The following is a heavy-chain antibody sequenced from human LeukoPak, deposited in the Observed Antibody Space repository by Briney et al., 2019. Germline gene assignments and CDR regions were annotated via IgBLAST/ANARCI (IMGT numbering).Heavy chain of an antibody. J-gene: IGHJ6*02. V-gene: IGHV4-34*01. CDR3: ARGPYSSSWYHPMDV. CDR1: GGSFSGYY. Sequence: SETLSLTCAVYGGSFSGYYWSWIRQPPGKGLEWIGEINHSGSTNYNPSLKSRVTISVDTSKNQFSLRLSSVTAADTAVYYCARGPYSSSWYHPMDVWGQGTTVTVSS. CDR2: INHSGST. D-gene: IGHD6-13*01.